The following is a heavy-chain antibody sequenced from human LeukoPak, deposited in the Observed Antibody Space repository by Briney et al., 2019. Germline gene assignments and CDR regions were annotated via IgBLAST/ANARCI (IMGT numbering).Heavy chain of an antibody. CDR2: ISGSGSTI. V-gene: IGHV3-11*01. CDR3: GRDFGLTGTKRSFDI. J-gene: IGHJ3*02. Sequence: GGSLRLSCAASGFTFSDYYMGWIRQAPGKGLEWVSYISGSGSTIYYADSAKGRFTISRDNAKNSLYLQMNSLRAEDTAVYYCGRDFGLTGTKRSFDIWGQGTMVTVSS. D-gene: IGHD1-7*01. CDR1: GFTFSDYY.